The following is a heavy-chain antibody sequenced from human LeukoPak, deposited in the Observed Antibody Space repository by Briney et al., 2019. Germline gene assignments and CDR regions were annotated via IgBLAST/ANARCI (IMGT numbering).Heavy chain of an antibody. Sequence: SVKVSCKASGGTFSSYAISWVRQAPGQGLEWMGGIIPIFGTANYAQKFQGRVTITADVSTSTAYMELSSLRSEDTAVYYCVYGSGSYYPKALDYWGQGTLVAVSS. CDR3: VYGSGSYYPKALDY. CDR1: GGTFSSYA. D-gene: IGHD3-10*01. V-gene: IGHV1-69*13. CDR2: IIPIFGTA. J-gene: IGHJ4*02.